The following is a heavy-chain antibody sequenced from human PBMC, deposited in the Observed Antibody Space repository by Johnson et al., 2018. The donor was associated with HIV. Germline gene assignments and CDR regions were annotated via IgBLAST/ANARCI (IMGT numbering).Heavy chain of an antibody. V-gene: IGHV3-30*04. CDR3: AKSTQASIVRESGPYGAFHI. CDR2: ISYDGSNK. D-gene: IGHD3-10*01. Sequence: QVQLVESGGGVVQPGRSLRLSCAASGFTFSSYAMHWVRQAPGKGLEWVAVISYDGSNKYYADSVKGRFTISRDNSKTTLYLQMNSLRVEDTAVHYCAKSTQASIVRESGPYGAFHIWGQGTMVTVSS. CDR1: GFTFSSYA. J-gene: IGHJ3*02.